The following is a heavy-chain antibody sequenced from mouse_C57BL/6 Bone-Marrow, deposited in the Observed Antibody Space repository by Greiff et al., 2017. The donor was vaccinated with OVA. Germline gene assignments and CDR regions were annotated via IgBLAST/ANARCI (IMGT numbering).Heavy chain of an antibody. CDR1: GFNIKDDY. CDR2: IDPENGDT. CDR3: TTRLHARRFPYAMDD. V-gene: IGHV14-4*01. Sequence: VQLQQSGAELVRPGASVKLSCTASGFNIKDDYMHWVKQRPEQGLEWIGWIDPENGDTEYASKFQGKATITADTSSNTAYLQLSSLTSEDTAVYYCTTRLHARRFPYAMDDWGQGTSVTVSS. J-gene: IGHJ4*01. D-gene: IGHD1-2*01.